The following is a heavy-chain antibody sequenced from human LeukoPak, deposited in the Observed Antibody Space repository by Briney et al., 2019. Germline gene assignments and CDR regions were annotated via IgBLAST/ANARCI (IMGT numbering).Heavy chain of an antibody. Sequence: PGGSLRLSCAASGFTFSSYGMHWVRQAPGKGLEWVAVIWYNGSNEYYADSVKGRFTISRDNSKNTLYLQMNSLRAEDTAVYYCATRSPEVYYMDVWGRGTTVTVSS. J-gene: IGHJ6*03. CDR2: IWYNGSNE. CDR3: ATRSPEVYYMDV. CDR1: GFTFSSYG. V-gene: IGHV3-33*01.